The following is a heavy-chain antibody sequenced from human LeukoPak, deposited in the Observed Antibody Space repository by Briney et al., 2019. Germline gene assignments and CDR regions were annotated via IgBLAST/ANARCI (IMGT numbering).Heavy chain of an antibody. J-gene: IGHJ4*02. CDR1: GYTFTSNY. V-gene: IGHV1-46*01. CDR2: ISPSGGST. D-gene: IGHD1-1*01. CDR3: ARELIQLERSPFDY. Sequence: ASVKVSCKAFGYTFTSNYMHWVRQAPGQGPEWMGVISPSGGSTTYAQKFQGRVTITADKSTSTAYMELSSLRSEDTAVYYCARELIQLERSPFDYWGQGTLVTVSS.